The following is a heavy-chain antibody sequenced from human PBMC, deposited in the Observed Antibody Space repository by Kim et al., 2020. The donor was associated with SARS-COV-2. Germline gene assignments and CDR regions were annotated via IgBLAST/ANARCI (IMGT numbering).Heavy chain of an antibody. D-gene: IGHD4-17*01. CDR3: ARPAGDYGTYYFDY. J-gene: IGHJ4*02. CDR2: INPSGGIT. Sequence: ASVKVFCKASGYTFTSYYMHWVRQAPGQGLEWMGIINPSGGITSNAQKFQGRVTMTRDTSTSTVYMELSSLRSEDTAVYYCARPAGDYGTYYFDYWGQGTLVTVPS. CDR1: GYTFTSYY. V-gene: IGHV1-46*01.